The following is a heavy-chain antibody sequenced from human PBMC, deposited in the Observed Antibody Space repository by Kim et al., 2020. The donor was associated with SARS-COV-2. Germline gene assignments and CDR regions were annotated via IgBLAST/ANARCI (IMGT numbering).Heavy chain of an antibody. J-gene: IGHJ4*02. Sequence: GGSLRLSCVASGLTFSRYAMSWVRQAPGKGLEWVSAIDGPGHGTYYADSVTGRFTISRDNSKNTLYLQMNDLRAEDTATYYCANTPLGVATFPIDYWGQGTLVTVSS. V-gene: IGHV3-23*01. CDR3: ANTPLGVATFPIDY. D-gene: IGHD3-3*01. CDR2: IDGPGHGT. CDR1: GLTFSRYA.